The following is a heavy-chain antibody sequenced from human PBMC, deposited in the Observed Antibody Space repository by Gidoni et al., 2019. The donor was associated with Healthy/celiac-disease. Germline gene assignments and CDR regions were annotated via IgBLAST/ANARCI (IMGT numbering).Heavy chain of an antibody. CDR1: GFTFRDYY. CDR2: ISSSSSYT. J-gene: IGHJ4*02. CDR3: ARAVTEFDY. Sequence: QVPLVESGGGLVKPGGSLRLSCAASGFTFRDYYMRWIRQAPGKGLEWVSYISSSSSYTNYADSVKGRFTISRDNAKNSLYLQMNSLRAEDTAVYYCARAVTEFDYWGQGTLVTVSS. V-gene: IGHV3-11*05. D-gene: IGHD2-21*02.